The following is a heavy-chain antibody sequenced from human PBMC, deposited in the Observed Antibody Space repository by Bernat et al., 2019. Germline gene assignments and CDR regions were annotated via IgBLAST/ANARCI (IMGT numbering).Heavy chain of an antibody. J-gene: IGHJ4*02. CDR3: ARSPGDVEMATI. D-gene: IGHD5-24*01. CDR2: IIPILGIA. CDR1: GGTFSSYT. V-gene: IGHV1-69*02. Sequence: QVQLVQSGAEVKKPGSSVKVSCKASGGTFSSYTISWVRQAPGQGLEWVGRIIPILGIANYAQKFQGRVTITADKSTSTAYMELSSLRSEDTAVYYCARSPGDVEMATIWGQGTLVTVSS.